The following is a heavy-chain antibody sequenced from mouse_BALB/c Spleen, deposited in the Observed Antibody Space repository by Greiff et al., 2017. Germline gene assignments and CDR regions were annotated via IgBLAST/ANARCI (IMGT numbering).Heavy chain of an antibody. CDR2: ISSGGST. J-gene: IGHJ2*01. Sequence: EVKLVESGGGLVKPGGSLKLSCAASGFTFSSYAMSWVRQTPEKRLEWVASISSGGSTYYPDSVKGRFTISRDNARNILYLQMSSLRSEDTAMYYCARGGGNYGSRYFDYWGQGTTLTVSS. V-gene: IGHV5-6-5*01. D-gene: IGHD1-1*01. CDR3: ARGGGNYGSRYFDY. CDR1: GFTFSSYA.